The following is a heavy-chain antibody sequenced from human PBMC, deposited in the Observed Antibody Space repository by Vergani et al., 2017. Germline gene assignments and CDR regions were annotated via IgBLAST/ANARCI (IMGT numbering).Heavy chain of an antibody. V-gene: IGHV3-23*01. J-gene: IGHJ4*02. D-gene: IGHD5-24*01. CDR2: IKNTGDST. CDR3: GRGSDNYN. CDR1: GFTFSSHA. Sequence: EVQLLQSEGAVVQPGGSLRLSCVASGFTFSSHAMRWVRQGHGQGLEWVSSIKNTGDSTQYADSVKGRFTISRAISKNTLYLQMNSLRVEDTAVYYCGRGSDNYNWGQGTLVTVSS.